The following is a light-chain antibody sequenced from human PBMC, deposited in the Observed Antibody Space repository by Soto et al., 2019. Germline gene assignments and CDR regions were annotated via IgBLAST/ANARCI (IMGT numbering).Light chain of an antibody. J-gene: IGKJ5*01. CDR1: QSISSY. CDR3: QQSYSTPPIT. Sequence: DIQMTQSPSSLSASVGDRVTITFRASQSISSYLNWYQQKPGKAPKLLIYAASSLQSGVPSRFSGSGSGPDFTLTISSVQPEDFATYYCQQSYSTPPITFGQGTRLEIK. V-gene: IGKV1-39*01. CDR2: AAS.